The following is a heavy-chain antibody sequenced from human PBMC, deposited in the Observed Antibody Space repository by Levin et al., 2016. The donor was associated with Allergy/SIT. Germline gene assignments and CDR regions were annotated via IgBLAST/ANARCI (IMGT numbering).Heavy chain of an antibody. Sequence: SETLSLTCTVSGGSVNNDFWTWIRQPPGKGLEWIGYIHYSGSTNYNPSLKSRVTISVDTSKNQFSLKLSSVTAADTAVYYCARMDLWGQGTLVTVSS. V-gene: IGHV4-59*02. CDR3: ARMDL. J-gene: IGHJ5*02. CDR2: IHYSGST. CDR1: GGSVNNDF.